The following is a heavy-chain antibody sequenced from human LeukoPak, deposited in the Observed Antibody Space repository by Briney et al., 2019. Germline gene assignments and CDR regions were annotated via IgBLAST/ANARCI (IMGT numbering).Heavy chain of an antibody. J-gene: IGHJ4*02. CDR3: ARVRYSSGWYLGSANFDY. Sequence: SETLSLTCTVSGGSISSSSYYWSWIRQPPWKGLEGIGEINHSGSTNYNPPLKSRVTISVDTSKNQFSLKLSSVTAADTAVYYCARVRYSSGWYLGSANFDYWSQGTLVTVSS. V-gene: IGHV4-39*07. CDR1: GGSISSSSYY. D-gene: IGHD6-19*01. CDR2: INHSGST.